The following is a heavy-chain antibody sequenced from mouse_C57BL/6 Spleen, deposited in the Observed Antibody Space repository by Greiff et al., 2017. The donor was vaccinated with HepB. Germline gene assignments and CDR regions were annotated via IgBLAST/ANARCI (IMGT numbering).Heavy chain of an antibody. CDR2: IDPSDSYT. V-gene: IGHV1-69*01. CDR3: ARNNYGSSLYYFDY. J-gene: IGHJ2*01. CDR1: GYTFTSYW. D-gene: IGHD1-1*01. Sequence: VQLQQPGAELVMPGASVKLSCKASGYTFTSYWMHWVKQRPGQGLEWIGEIDPSDSYTNYNQKFKGKSTLTVDKSSSTAYMQLSSLTSEDSAVYYCARNNYGSSLYYFDYWGQGTTLTVSS.